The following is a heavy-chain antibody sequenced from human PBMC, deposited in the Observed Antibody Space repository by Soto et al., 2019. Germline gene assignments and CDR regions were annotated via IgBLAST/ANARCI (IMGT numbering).Heavy chain of an antibody. V-gene: IGHV1-69*13. J-gene: IGHJ6*02. CDR2: IIPIFGTA. CDR3: ARRGWVRGARYYYYGMDV. CDR1: GGTFSSYA. Sequence: SVKVSCKASGGTFSSYAISWVRQAPGQGLEWMGGIIPIFGTANYAQKFQGRVTITADESTSTAYMELSSLRSEDTAVYYCARRGWVRGARYYYYGMDVWGQGTTVTVSS. D-gene: IGHD3-10*01.